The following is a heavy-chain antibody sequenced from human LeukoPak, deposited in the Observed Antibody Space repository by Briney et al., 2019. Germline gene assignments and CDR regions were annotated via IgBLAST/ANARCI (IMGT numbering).Heavy chain of an antibody. CDR3: ARGDGDYAIWFDP. CDR2: IYYSGST. Sequence: SETLSLTCTVSGGSVSSGSYYWSWIRQYPGKGLEWIGYIYYSGSTHFNPSLESRAIISGDSSKNQFSLRLSSVTAADTAVYYCARGDGDYAIWFDPWGQGILVTVSS. J-gene: IGHJ5*02. V-gene: IGHV4-31*03. CDR1: GGSVSSGSYY. D-gene: IGHD4-17*01.